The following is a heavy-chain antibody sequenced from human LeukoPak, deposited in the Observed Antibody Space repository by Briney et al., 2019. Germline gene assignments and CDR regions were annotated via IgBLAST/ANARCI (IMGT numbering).Heavy chain of an antibody. J-gene: IGHJ4*02. V-gene: IGHV3-23*01. D-gene: IGHD6-19*01. CDR3: AKDLRGSGWYGDFDY. CDR2: ISGSGGST. Sequence: GVSLRLSCAASGFTFSSYAMSWVRQAPGKGLEWVSVISGSGGSTNYADSVKGRFTISRDSSKNTLYLQMNSLRAEDTAVYYCAKDLRGSGWYGDFDYWGQGTLVTVSS. CDR1: GFTFSSYA.